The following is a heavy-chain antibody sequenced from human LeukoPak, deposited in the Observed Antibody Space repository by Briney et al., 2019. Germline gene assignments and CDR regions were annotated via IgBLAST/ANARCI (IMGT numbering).Heavy chain of an antibody. D-gene: IGHD3-10*01. CDR1: GFTFSSYA. J-gene: IGHJ4*02. V-gene: IGHV3-23*01. Sequence: GGSLRLSCAASGFTFSSYAMSWVRQAPGKGLDLVSAISGSGGSTYYADSVKGRFTISRDNSKSTLYLQMNSLRAEDTAVYYCARDFGETTTMVRAWSGLGYWGQGTLVTVSS. CDR3: ARDFGETTTMVRAWSGLGY. CDR2: ISGSGGST.